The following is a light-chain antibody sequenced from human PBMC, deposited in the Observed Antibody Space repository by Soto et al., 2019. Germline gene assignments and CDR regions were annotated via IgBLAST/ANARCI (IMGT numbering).Light chain of an antibody. V-gene: IGLV3-1*01. CDR1: KLGDKY. CDR3: QAWDSSTVV. J-gene: IGLJ2*01. Sequence: YELTQPPSVSVSPGQTASITCSGDKLGDKYACWYQQKPGQSPVLVIYQDSKRPSGIPERFSGSNSGNTATLTISGTQAMDEADYYCQAWDSSTVVFGGGTQLTVL. CDR2: QDS.